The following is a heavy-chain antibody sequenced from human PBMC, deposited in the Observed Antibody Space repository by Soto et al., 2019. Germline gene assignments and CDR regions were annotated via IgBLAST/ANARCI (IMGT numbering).Heavy chain of an antibody. J-gene: IGHJ5*02. D-gene: IGHD2-15*01. CDR2: IIPIFGTA. V-gene: IGHV1-69*01. Sequence: QVQLVQSGAEVKKPGSSVKVSCKASGGTFSSYAISWVRQAPGQGLEWMGGIIPIFGTANYAQKFQGRVTITADESTSRAYMELSSLRSEDTAVYYCARAVGCSGGSCYSNRWFDPWGQGTLVTVSS. CDR3: ARAVGCSGGSCYSNRWFDP. CDR1: GGTFSSYA.